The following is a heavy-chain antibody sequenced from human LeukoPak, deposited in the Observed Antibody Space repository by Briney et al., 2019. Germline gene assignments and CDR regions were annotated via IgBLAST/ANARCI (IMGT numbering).Heavy chain of an antibody. V-gene: IGHV1-18*01. CDR1: GFTFTNYA. Sequence: ASVTVSFKASGFTFTNYAFSWVRQAPGQGLEWMGWVSAYNGNTNYAQNLQGRVTMTTDTSTTTVYMDLRSLRSDDTAVYYCARHSSSGWPLEAFDIWGQGTMVTVSS. J-gene: IGHJ3*02. CDR2: VSAYNGNT. D-gene: IGHD6-19*01. CDR3: ARHSSSGWPLEAFDI.